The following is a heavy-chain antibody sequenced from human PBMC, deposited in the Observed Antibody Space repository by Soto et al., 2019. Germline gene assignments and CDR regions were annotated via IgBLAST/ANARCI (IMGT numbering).Heavy chain of an antibody. CDR1: GGSISSGGYS. CDR3: ASLVRSGYLFDY. V-gene: IGHV4-30-2*01. Sequence: SETLSLTCAVSGGSISSGGYSWSWIRQPPGKGLEWIGYIYHSGSTYYNPSLKSRVTISVDRSKNQFSLKLSSVTAADTAVYYCASLVRSGYLFDYWGQGTLVTVSS. CDR2: IYHSGST. D-gene: IGHD3-3*01. J-gene: IGHJ4*02.